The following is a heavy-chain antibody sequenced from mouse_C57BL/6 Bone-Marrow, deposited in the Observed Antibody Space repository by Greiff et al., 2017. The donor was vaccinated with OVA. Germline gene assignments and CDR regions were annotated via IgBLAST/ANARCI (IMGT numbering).Heavy chain of an antibody. Sequence: VQLQQSGAELARPGASVKLSCKASGYTFTSYGISWVKQRTGQGLEWIGEIYPRSGNTYYNEKFKGKATLTADKSSSTAYMELRSLTSEDSAVYFCARGGYYYGSSSGYFDYWGQGTTLTVSS. CDR2: IYPRSGNT. CDR1: GYTFTSYG. D-gene: IGHD1-1*01. CDR3: ARGGYYYGSSSGYFDY. V-gene: IGHV1-81*01. J-gene: IGHJ2*01.